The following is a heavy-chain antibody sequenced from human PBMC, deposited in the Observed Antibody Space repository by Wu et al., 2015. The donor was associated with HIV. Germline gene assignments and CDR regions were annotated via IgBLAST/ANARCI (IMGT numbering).Heavy chain of an antibody. Sequence: QVHLVQSGAEVKKPGSSVKVSCTSSGGTFRDFAISWVRQAPGQGLEWMGAFIPVLGSGDYAQKFQGRVTITTDEATNTAYMELSSLTSEDTAIYYCARERYGAVSGLSMDVWGRGTTVIVSS. J-gene: IGHJ6*03. CDR3: ARERYGAVSGLSMDV. D-gene: IGHD3-16*01. V-gene: IGHV1-69*05. CDR2: FIPVLGSG. CDR1: GGTFRDFA.